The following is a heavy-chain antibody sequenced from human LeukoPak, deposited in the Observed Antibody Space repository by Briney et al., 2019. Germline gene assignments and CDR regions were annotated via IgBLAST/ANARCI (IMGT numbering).Heavy chain of an antibody. CDR2: VNGSGDAT. D-gene: IGHD3-3*01. CDR3: AKFGRFLDPATDY. V-gene: IGHV3-23*01. J-gene: IGHJ4*02. CDR1: GFTFSSYG. Sequence: PGGSLRLSCAASGFTFSSYGMHWVRQAPGKGLEWVSSVNGSGDATTYADSVMGRFTISRDNSKNTVSLQMNRLGAEDTAVYYCAKFGRFLDPATDYWGQGTLVTVSS.